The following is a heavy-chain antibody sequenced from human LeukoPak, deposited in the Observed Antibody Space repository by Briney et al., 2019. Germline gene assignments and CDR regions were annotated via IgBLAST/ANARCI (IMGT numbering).Heavy chain of an antibody. CDR2: ISYDGSNK. V-gene: IGHV3-30*18. CDR1: GFTFSNYG. J-gene: IGHJ6*02. CDR3: SKDHKWELDYDYYGVDV. D-gene: IGHD1-26*01. Sequence: PGGSLRLSCAASGFTFSNYGMTWVRQAPGKGLEWVAVISYDGSNKYYADSVKGRFTISRDNSKNTLYLQMTSLRAEDTAVYSCSKDHKWELDYDYYGVDVWGQGTTVTVSS.